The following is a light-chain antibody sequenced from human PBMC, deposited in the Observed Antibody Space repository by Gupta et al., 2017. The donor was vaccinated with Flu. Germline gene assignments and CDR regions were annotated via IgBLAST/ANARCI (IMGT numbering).Light chain of an antibody. CDR1: SSNIGAGYD. CDR2: GNS. CDR3: QSYDSYVSGWV. Sequence: QSLLTPPPSVSGAPGERLTISCTGSSSNIGAGYDVNWYQQLPGAAPKLLMFGNSNRPSGLPDRFFGSKSGTSASLAITGLQAEDEADYYCQSYDSYVSGWVFGGGTKVTVL. V-gene: IGLV1-40*01. J-gene: IGLJ3*02.